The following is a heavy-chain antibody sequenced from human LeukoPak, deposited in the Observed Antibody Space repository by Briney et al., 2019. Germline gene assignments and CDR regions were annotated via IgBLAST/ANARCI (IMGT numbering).Heavy chain of an antibody. CDR2: VHRSGDT. V-gene: IGHV4-4*07. CDR1: GGSISSYY. Sequence: SETLSLTCSVSGGSISSYYWSWIRQPAGKGLEWIGRVHRSGDTNYNPPLKSRLTMSVETSKNQISLRLRSVSAADTAVYYCARDDFEYSVHYGMDVWGQGTTVTVSS. J-gene: IGHJ6*02. CDR3: ARDDFEYSVHYGMDV. D-gene: IGHD3-9*01.